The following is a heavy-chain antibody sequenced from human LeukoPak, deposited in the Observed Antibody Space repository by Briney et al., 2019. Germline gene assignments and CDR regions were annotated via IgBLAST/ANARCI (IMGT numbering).Heavy chain of an antibody. CDR1: GGTFTSYA. CDR3: ARKGITMVRGATNWFDP. J-gene: IGHJ5*02. D-gene: IGHD3-10*01. V-gene: IGHV1-69*13. Sequence: GASVKVSCKASGGTFTSYALCWVRQAPGQGLEWMGGIIPIFGTTNYAQKFQGRVTITADESTSTVYMDLSSLRSEDTAVYYCARKGITMVRGATNWFDPWGQGTLVTVSS. CDR2: IIPIFGTT.